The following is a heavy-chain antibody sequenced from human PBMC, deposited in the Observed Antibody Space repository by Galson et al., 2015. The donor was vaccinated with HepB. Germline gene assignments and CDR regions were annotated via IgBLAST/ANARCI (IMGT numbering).Heavy chain of an antibody. CDR1: GYTFTSYY. Sequence: SVKVSCKASGYTFTSYYMHWVRQAPGQGLEWMGIINPSGGSTSYAQKFQGRVTMTRDTSTSTVYMELSSLRSEDTAVYYCAREGRESVNYYYYGMDVWGQGTTVTVSS. V-gene: IGHV1-46*01. D-gene: IGHD1-26*01. CDR3: AREGRESVNYYYYGMDV. CDR2: INPSGGST. J-gene: IGHJ6*02.